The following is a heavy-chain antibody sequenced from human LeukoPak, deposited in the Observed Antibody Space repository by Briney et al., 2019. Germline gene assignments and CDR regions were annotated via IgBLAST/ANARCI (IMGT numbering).Heavy chain of an antibody. J-gene: IGHJ4*02. CDR2: IYYSGST. Sequence: PSETLSLTCTVSGGSISSSSYYWGWIRQPPGKGLEWIGSIYYSGSTNYNPSLKSRVTISVDTSKNQFSLKLSSVTAADTAVYYCARRWIAVAGTSNFDYWGQGTLVTVSS. D-gene: IGHD6-19*01. V-gene: IGHV4-39*07. CDR1: GGSISSSSYY. CDR3: ARRWIAVAGTSNFDY.